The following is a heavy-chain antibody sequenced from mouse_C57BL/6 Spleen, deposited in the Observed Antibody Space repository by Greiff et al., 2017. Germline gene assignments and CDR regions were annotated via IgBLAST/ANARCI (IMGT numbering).Heavy chain of an antibody. Sequence: VQLQQPGAELVRPGTSVKLSCKASGYTFTSYWMHWVKQRPRQGLEWIGVIDPSDSYTNYNQKFKGKATLTVDTSSSTAYMQLSSLTSEDSAVYYCAISGYRNYYAMDYWGQGTSVTVSS. D-gene: IGHD2-5*01. J-gene: IGHJ4*01. CDR1: GYTFTSYW. CDR3: AISGYRNYYAMDY. V-gene: IGHV1-59*01. CDR2: IDPSDSYT.